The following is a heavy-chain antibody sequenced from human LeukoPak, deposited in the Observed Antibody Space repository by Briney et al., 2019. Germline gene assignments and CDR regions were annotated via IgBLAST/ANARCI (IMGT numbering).Heavy chain of an antibody. J-gene: IGHJ5*02. CDR3: ARGLRTGTTSKTTNWFDP. D-gene: IGHD1-1*01. CDR1: GGSISSGGYY. Sequence: PSETLSLTCTVSGGSISSGGYYWSWIRQRPGKGLEWIGYIYYSGSTYYNPSLKSRVTISVDTSKNQFSLKLSSVTAADTAVYYCARGLRTGTTSKTTNWFDPWGQGTLVTVSS. CDR2: IYYSGST. V-gene: IGHV4-31*03.